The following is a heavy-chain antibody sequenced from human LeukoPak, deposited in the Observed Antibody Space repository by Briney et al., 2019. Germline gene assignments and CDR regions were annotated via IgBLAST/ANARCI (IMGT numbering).Heavy chain of an antibody. D-gene: IGHD7-27*01. CDR3: ARDVGIRDWFDP. J-gene: IGHJ5*02. Sequence: PGGSLRLSCAASGFTFSSYSMNWFRQAPAKGLEWVSSISSSSSYIYYADSVKGRFTISRDNAKNSLYLQMNSLRAEDTAVYYCARDVGIRDWFDPWGQGTLVTVSS. V-gene: IGHV3-21*01. CDR2: ISSSSSYI. CDR1: GFTFSSYS.